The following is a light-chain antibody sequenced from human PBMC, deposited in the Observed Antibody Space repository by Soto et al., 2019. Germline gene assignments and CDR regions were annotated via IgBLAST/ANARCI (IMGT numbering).Light chain of an antibody. CDR3: QSYDSSLSGVV. CDR1: TSNIGAGYD. V-gene: IGLV1-40*01. J-gene: IGLJ1*01. Sequence: QPVLTQPPSVSGAPGQRVTISCTGITSNIGAGYDVNWYQQLPGTAPKLLIYGNSNRPSGVPDRFSGSKSGTSASLAITGLQAEDEADYYCQSYDSSLSGVVFGTGTKVTVL. CDR2: GNS.